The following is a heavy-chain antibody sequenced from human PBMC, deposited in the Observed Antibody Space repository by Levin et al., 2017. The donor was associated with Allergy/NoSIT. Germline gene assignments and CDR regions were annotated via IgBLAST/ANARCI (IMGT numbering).Heavy chain of an antibody. Sequence: PGGSLRLSCAVSGLNFNSYGMNWVRQAPGKGLEWVALISSAGSDGYYADSVRGRFTISRDNSRSTLYLQMNSLRPDYTAVYYCAARVFDYWGQGTLVTVS. V-gene: IGHV3-30*03. J-gene: IGHJ4*02. CDR2: ISSAGSDG. CDR3: AARVFDY. CDR1: GLNFNSYG.